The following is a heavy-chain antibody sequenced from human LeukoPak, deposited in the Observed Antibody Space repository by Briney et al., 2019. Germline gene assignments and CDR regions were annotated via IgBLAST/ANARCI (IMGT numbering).Heavy chain of an antibody. CDR3: AREVIMQAGAFDI. V-gene: IGHV4-4*07. CDR1: AVTIYYMH. CDR2: IYTSGST. J-gene: IGHJ3*02. Sequence: SETLSFTASVYAVTIYYMHWVRQWIRQPAGKVLVWDGRIYTSGSTNYNPSLKSRVTISVDTSTNQISLKLITVTAADTAVYYCAREVIMQAGAFDIWGQGTMVTVSS. D-gene: IGHD3-3*01.